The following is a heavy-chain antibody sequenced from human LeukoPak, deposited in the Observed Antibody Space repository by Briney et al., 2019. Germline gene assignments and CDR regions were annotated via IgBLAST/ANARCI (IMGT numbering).Heavy chain of an antibody. CDR1: RGTFSSYA. V-gene: IGHV1-69*05. CDR3: AREAVDYDFWSGYYTLMSYYMDV. J-gene: IGHJ6*03. CDR2: IIPIFGTA. D-gene: IGHD3-3*01. Sequence: GASVKVSCKSSRGTFSSYAINWVGQAPGQGLEWMGGIIPIFGTANYAQKFQGRATITTDESTSTAYMELSSLRSEDTAVYYCAREAVDYDFWSGYYTLMSYYMDVWGKGATVTVSS.